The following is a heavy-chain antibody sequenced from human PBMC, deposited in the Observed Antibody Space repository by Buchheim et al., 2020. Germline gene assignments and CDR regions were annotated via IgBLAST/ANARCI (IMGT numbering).Heavy chain of an antibody. Sequence: HLQGSGPGLVRPSETLSLTCTVSGASINSGGYYWDWVRQPPGKGLGWVGHIYSGGSTYFNPSPKSRVTISFAVSNNQISLMLTSVTAADTGTYYCARGSYQTGWRGFSYYSMDVWGQGT. CDR3: ARGSYQTGWRGFSYYSMDV. D-gene: IGHD6-19*01. V-gene: IGHV4-39*07. CDR1: GASINSGGYY. J-gene: IGHJ6*02. CDR2: IYSGGST.